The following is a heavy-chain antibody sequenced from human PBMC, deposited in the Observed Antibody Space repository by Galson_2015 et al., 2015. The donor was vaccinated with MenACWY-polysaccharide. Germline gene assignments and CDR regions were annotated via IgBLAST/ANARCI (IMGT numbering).Heavy chain of an antibody. CDR2: ITGSGGST. Sequence: SLRLSCAASGFTFSTYGMSWVRQAPGKGLEWVSAITGSGGSTYYADSVKGRFTISRDNSKNTVYLQMNSLRAEDTAVYYCAKEGSCSGGSGSGGFDPWGQGTLVTVSS. CDR1: GFTFSTYG. V-gene: IGHV3-23*01. CDR3: AKEGSCSGGSGSGGFDP. J-gene: IGHJ5*02. D-gene: IGHD2-15*01.